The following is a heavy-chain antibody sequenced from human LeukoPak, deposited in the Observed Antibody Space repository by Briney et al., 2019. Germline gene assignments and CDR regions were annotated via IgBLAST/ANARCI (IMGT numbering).Heavy chain of an antibody. D-gene: IGHD6-19*01. CDR1: GYTFTSYA. J-gene: IGHJ4*02. V-gene: IGHV7-4-1*02. Sequence: ASVKVSCKASGYTFTSYAMNWVRQAPGQGLEWMGWINTNTGNPTYAQGFTGRFVFSLDTSVSTAYLQISSLKAEDTAVYYCAREGEVIRYSSGERGFYYFDYWGQGTLVTVSS. CDR2: INTNTGNP. CDR3: AREGEVIRYSSGERGFYYFDY.